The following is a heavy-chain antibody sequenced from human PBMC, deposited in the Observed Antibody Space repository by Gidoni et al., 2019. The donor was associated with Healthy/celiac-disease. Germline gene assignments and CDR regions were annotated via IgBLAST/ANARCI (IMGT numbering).Heavy chain of an antibody. CDR2: IKKDGSEK. D-gene: IGHD2-15*01. CDR3: ARVLGYCSGGSCPPNYYYYYGMDV. V-gene: IGHV3-7*03. J-gene: IGHJ6*02. CDR1: GFTFSSYW. Sequence: EVQLVESGGGLVQPGGSLRLSCAASGFTFSSYWMSWVRQAPGKGLEWVANIKKDGSEKYYVDSVKGRFTISRDNAKNSLYLQMNSLRAEDTAVYYCARVLGYCSGGSCPPNYYYYYGMDVWGQGTTVTVSS.